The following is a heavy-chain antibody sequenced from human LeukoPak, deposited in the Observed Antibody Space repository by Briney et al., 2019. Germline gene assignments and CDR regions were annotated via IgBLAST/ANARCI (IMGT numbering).Heavy chain of an antibody. V-gene: IGHV1-18*04. J-gene: IGHJ4*02. CDR2: ISAYNGNT. D-gene: IGHD2/OR15-2a*01. Sequence: ASVKVSCKASGYTFTGYFVHWVRQAPGQGLEWMGWISAYNGNTNYAQKLQGRVTMTTDTSTSTAYMELRSLRSDDTAMYYCASSGLLFDYWGQGTLVTVSS. CDR1: GYTFTGYF. CDR3: ASSGLLFDY.